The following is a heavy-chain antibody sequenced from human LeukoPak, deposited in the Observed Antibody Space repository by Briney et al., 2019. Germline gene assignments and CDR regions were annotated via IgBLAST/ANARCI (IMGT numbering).Heavy chain of an antibody. Sequence: GGSLRLSCAASGLTFSSYAMSWVRQAPGKGLEWVSAISGSGGSTYYADSVKGRFTISRDNSKNTLYLQMNSLRAEDTAVYYCAKAPQGDYYDSSGYSRGYYYYGMDVWGQGTTVTVSS. CDR3: AKAPQGDYYDSSGYSRGYYYYGMDV. J-gene: IGHJ6*02. CDR2: ISGSGGST. V-gene: IGHV3-23*01. CDR1: GLTFSSYA. D-gene: IGHD3-22*01.